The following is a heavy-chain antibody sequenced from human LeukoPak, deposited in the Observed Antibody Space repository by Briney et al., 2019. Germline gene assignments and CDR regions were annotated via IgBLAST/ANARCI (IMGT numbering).Heavy chain of an antibody. CDR1: GGPISSYY. D-gene: IGHD5-18*01. Sequence: SETLSLTCTVSGGPISSYYWSWIRQPAGKGLEWIGRIYTSGSTNYNPSLKSRVTMSVDTSKNQFSLKLSSVTAADTAVYYCARDKGAYSYGYRAFDIWGQGTMVTVSS. J-gene: IGHJ3*02. CDR2: IYTSGST. CDR3: ARDKGAYSYGYRAFDI. V-gene: IGHV4-4*07.